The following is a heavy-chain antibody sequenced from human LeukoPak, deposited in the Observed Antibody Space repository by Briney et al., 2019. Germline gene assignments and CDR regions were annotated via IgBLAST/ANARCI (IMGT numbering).Heavy chain of an antibody. D-gene: IGHD4-23*01. Sequence: ASVKVPCKASGYTFTSYGISWVRQAPGQGLEWMGWISAYNGNTNYAQKLQGRVTMTTDTSTSTAYMELRSLRSDDTAVYYCARDYGGNSAKWFDPWGQGTLVTVSS. V-gene: IGHV1-18*01. CDR1: GYTFTSYG. CDR3: ARDYGGNSAKWFDP. J-gene: IGHJ5*02. CDR2: ISAYNGNT.